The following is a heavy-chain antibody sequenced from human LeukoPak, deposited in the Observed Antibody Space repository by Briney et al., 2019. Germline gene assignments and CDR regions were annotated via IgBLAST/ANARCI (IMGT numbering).Heavy chain of an antibody. D-gene: IGHD2-2*01. CDR2: MNPNSGNT. Sequence: ASVKVSCKASGYTFTSYDINWVRQATGQGLEWMGWMNPNSGNTGYAQKFQGRVTMTRNTSISTAYVELSSLRSEDTAVYYCARVSITRHYHYYYMDVWGKGTTVTVSS. CDR1: GYTFTSYD. V-gene: IGHV1-8*01. CDR3: ARVSITRHYHYYYMDV. J-gene: IGHJ6*03.